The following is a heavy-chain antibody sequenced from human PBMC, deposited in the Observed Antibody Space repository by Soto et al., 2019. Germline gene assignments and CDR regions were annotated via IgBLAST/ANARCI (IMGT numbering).Heavy chain of an antibody. CDR1: GFTFSNAW. J-gene: IGHJ1*01. CDR3: TTDGTTHFQNSTHYVEVSY. CDR2: IQRESDGATT. D-gene: IGHD3-10*02. Sequence: PGGSLRLSCAASGFTFSNAWMNWVRQAPGQGLEWVAYIQRESDGATTDYADLVKGRFIISRDDSKNTLFLQMNSLKVEDTAVYYCTTDGTTHFQNSTHYVEVSYWGQGTLVTVSS. V-gene: IGHV3-15*07.